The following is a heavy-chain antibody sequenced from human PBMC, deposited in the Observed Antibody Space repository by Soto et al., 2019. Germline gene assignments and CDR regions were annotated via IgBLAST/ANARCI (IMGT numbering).Heavy chain of an antibody. V-gene: IGHV3-23*01. CDR1: GFTFSDYA. J-gene: IGHJ4*02. Sequence: GGSLRLSCAASGFTFSDYAMSWVRQAPGKGLEWVSGISDSGGSTYYADSVKGRFTISRDNSRNMMNLQMNSLRADDTAVYYCAKDAGAASPLRADYWGQGTLVTVSP. CDR3: AKDAGAASPLRADY. CDR2: ISDSGGST. D-gene: IGHD1-26*01.